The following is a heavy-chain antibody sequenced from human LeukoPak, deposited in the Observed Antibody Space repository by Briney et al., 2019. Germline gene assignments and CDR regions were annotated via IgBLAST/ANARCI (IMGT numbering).Heavy chain of an antibody. CDR2: ISYDGSNK. Sequence: GGSLRLSCAASGFTFSSYGMHWVRQAPGKGLEWVAVISYDGSNKYYADSVKGRFTISRDNSKNTLYLQMNSLRAEDTAVYYCAKDNRPRIAVAGTPDYWGQGTLVTVSS. D-gene: IGHD6-19*01. CDR1: GFTFSSYG. CDR3: AKDNRPRIAVAGTPDY. V-gene: IGHV3-30*18. J-gene: IGHJ4*02.